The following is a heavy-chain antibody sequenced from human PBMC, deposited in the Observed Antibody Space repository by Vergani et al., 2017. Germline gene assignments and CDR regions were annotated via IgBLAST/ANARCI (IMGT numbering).Heavy chain of an antibody. V-gene: IGHV1-46*01. Sequence: QVQLVQSGAEVKKPGASVKVSCKASGYTFTSYYMHWVRQAPGQGLEWMGIINPSGGSTSYAQKFQGRVTMTRNTSISTAYMELSSLRSEDTAVYYCARNWERFDPWGQGTLVTVSS. J-gene: IGHJ5*02. CDR1: GYTFTSYY. CDR2: INPSGGST. D-gene: IGHD1-26*01. CDR3: ARNWERFDP.